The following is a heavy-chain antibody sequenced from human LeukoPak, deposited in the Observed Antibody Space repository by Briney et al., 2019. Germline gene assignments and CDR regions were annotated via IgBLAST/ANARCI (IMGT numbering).Heavy chain of an antibody. J-gene: IGHJ6*02. Sequence: GGSLRLSCAASGFTFSSYAMRWVRQAPGKGLDWVSAISGSGGSTYYADSVKGRFTISRDNSKNTLYLQMNSLRAEDTAVYYCAKGTGNYYYYGMDVWGQGTTVTVSS. CDR2: ISGSGGST. CDR1: GFTFSSYA. D-gene: IGHD1-14*01. V-gene: IGHV3-23*01. CDR3: AKGTGNYYYYGMDV.